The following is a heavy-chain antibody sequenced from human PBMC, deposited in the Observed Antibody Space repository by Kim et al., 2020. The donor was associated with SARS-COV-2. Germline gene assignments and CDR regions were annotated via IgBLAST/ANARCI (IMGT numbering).Heavy chain of an antibody. CDR3: ARARADLRPSYYYYYGMDV. Sequence: SVKVSCKASGGTFSSYAISWVRQAPGQGLEWMGGIIPIFGTANYAQKFQGRVTITADESTSTAYMELSSLRSEDTAVYYCARARADLRPSYYYYYGMDVWGQGTTVTVSS. J-gene: IGHJ6*02. CDR1: GGTFSSYA. D-gene: IGHD3-3*01. CDR2: IIPIFGTA. V-gene: IGHV1-69*13.